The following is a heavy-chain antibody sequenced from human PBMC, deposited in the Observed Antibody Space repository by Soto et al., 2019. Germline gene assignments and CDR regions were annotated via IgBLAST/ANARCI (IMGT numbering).Heavy chain of an antibody. CDR1: GFTFSNYW. Sequence: EVQLVESGGALVQPGGSLRLSCAASGFTFSNYWMHWVRQAPGKGLVWISRINDQGGSPTYADSVKGRFTISRDNVKNTLYLQMNSLRVEDTAVYYCARDYRLMVRGAGFDYWGQGTLVTVSS. CDR3: ARDYRLMVRGAGFDY. CDR2: INDQGGSP. D-gene: IGHD3-10*01. V-gene: IGHV3-74*01. J-gene: IGHJ4*02.